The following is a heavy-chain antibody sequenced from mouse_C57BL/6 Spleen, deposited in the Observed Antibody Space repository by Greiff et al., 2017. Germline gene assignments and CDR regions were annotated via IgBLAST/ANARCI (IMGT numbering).Heavy chain of an antibody. CDR3: ASVYDGYYFDY. Sequence: EVNVVESGGGLVKPGGSLKLSCAASGFTFSSYTMSWVRQTPEKRLEWVATISGGGGNTYYPDSVKGRFTISRDNAKNTLYLQMSSLRSEDTALYYCASVYDGYYFDYWGQGTTLTVSS. CDR2: ISGGGGNT. V-gene: IGHV5-9*01. CDR1: GFTFSSYT. J-gene: IGHJ2*01. D-gene: IGHD2-3*01.